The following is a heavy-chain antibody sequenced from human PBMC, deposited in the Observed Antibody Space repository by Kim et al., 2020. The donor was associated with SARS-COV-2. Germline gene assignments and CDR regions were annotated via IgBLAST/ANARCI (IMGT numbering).Heavy chain of an antibody. CDR3: ASAYCGGDCSHVYYYYYGMDV. J-gene: IGHJ6*02. V-gene: IGHV1-69*10. CDR1: GGTFSSYA. D-gene: IGHD2-21*02. Sequence: SVKVSCKASGGTFSSYAISWVRQAPGQGLEWMGGIIPILGIANYAQKFQGRVTITADKSTSTAYMELSSLRSEDTAVYYCASAYCGGDCSHVYYYYYGMDVWGQGTTVTVS. CDR2: IIPILGIA.